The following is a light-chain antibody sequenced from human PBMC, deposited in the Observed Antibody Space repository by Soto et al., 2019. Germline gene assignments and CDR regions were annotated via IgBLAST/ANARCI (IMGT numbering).Light chain of an antibody. CDR3: SSYTGSNTWV. CDR2: VNN. V-gene: IGLV1-40*01. Sequence: QSVLTQPPSVSGTPGQRVTISCTGSSSNIGAGYDVHWYQQLPGTAPKLLIFVNNNRPSGVPDRFSGSKSGTSASLAITGLQAEDEADYYCSSYTGSNTWVFGGGTQLTVL. CDR1: SSNIGAGYD. J-gene: IGLJ3*02.